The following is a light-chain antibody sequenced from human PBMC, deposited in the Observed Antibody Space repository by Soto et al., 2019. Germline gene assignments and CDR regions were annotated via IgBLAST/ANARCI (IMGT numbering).Light chain of an antibody. Sequence: QSALTQPRSVSGSPGQSVTISCTGTSSDVGGDNFVSWYQQHPGKAPKLMIYDVSKRPSGVPDRFSGSKSGNTASLTISGLHAEDEAYYYRSSYAGSYTWVFGTGTKLTVL. CDR1: SSDVGGDNF. V-gene: IGLV2-11*01. CDR3: SSYAGSYTWV. J-gene: IGLJ1*01. CDR2: DVS.